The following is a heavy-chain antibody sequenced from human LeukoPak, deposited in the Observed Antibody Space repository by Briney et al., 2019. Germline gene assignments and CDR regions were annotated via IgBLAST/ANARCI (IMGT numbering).Heavy chain of an antibody. CDR3: ARDVGSESYSYGMDV. V-gene: IGHV1-69*13. CDR2: ITPIFGKA. CDR1: GGTFSTYA. D-gene: IGHD3-10*01. Sequence: SVKVSCKASGGTFSTYAVSWVRQAPGHGLQWMGGITPIFGKAKYAQKFQGRVTITADESANTVYMELHSLRSEDTALYYCARDVGSESYSYGMDVWGQGTTVTVSS. J-gene: IGHJ6*02.